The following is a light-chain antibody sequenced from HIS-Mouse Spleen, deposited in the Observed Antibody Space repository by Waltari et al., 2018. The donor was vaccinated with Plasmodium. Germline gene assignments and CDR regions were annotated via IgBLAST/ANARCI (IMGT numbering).Light chain of an antibody. J-gene: IGLJ3*02. CDR1: ALPKKS. CDR2: EDS. Sequence: SYELTQPPSVSVSPGQTARITCSGDALPKKSAYWYQQKSGQAPVLVIYEDSKRPSGIPERFSGSSSGTMATLTISGAQVEDEADHYCYSTDSSGNHRVFGGGTKLTVL. CDR3: YSTDSSGNHRV. V-gene: IGLV3-10*01.